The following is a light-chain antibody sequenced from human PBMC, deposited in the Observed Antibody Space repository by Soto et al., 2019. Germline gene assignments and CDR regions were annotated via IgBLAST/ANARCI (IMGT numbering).Light chain of an antibody. J-gene: IGKJ5*01. CDR1: QDISNY. V-gene: IGKV1-33*01. CDR3: HQYCHLIT. Sequence: DIQMTQSPSSLSASVVDRVTITCQASQDISNYLNWYQQKLGKAPKLLIYDASNLETGVTSRFSSSGSGTDSTFTISSLQPEHIATYYGHQYCHLITVGQETRLEIK. CDR2: DAS.